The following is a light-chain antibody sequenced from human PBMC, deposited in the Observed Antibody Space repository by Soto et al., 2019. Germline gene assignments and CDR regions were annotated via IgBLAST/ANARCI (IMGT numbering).Light chain of an antibody. CDR1: QSVSSSY. CDR2: GAS. CDR3: QQYGSSRWT. V-gene: IGKV3-20*01. Sequence: EIVLTQSPGTVSLSPGERATLSCRASQSVSSSYLAWYQQKPGQAPRLLIYGASSRATGIPDRFSGSGSGTDFTLTISRLEPEDFAVYYCQQYGSSRWTFGQGTKVDI. J-gene: IGKJ1*01.